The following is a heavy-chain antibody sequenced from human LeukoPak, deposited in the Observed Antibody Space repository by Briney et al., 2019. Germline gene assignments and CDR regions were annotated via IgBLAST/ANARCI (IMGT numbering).Heavy chain of an antibody. J-gene: IGHJ3*02. Sequence: PGGSLRLSCAASGFTFSNYVMHWVRQAPGKGLEWVAFTRYDGSNEYYADSVKGRFTISRDNSKNTLYLQMNSLRAEDTAVYYCARGGSYLSAFDIWGQGTMVTVSS. V-gene: IGHV3-30*02. D-gene: IGHD1-26*01. CDR2: TRYDGSNE. CDR1: GFTFSNYV. CDR3: ARGGSYLSAFDI.